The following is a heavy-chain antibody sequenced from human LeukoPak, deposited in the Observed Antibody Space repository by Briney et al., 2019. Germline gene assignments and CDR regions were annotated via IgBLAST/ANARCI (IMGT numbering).Heavy chain of an antibody. CDR3: ARDVSGSYPTCFDY. V-gene: IGHV1-18*01. D-gene: IGHD1-26*01. Sequence: GASVKVSCKASGYTFTNYGISWVRQAPGQGLEWMGWISAYNGNTKYAQEFQGRVTMTTDTSTSTAYMELRSLSSDDTAVYHCARDVSGSYPTCFDYWGQGTLVTVSS. CDR1: GYTFTNYG. J-gene: IGHJ4*02. CDR2: ISAYNGNT.